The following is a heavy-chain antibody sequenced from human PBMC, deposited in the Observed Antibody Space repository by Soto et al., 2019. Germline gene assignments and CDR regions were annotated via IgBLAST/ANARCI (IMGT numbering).Heavy chain of an antibody. V-gene: IGHV3-33*01. J-gene: IGHJ4*02. D-gene: IGHD1-26*01. CDR1: GFTFSSYG. CDR3: ARDQGSDTLEYYLDY. Sequence: PGGSLRLSCAASGFTFSSYGMHWVRQAPGKGLEWVAVIWYDGSNKYYADSVKGRFTISRDNSKNTLYLQMNSLRAEDTAVYYCARDQGSDTLEYYLDYRGQGTLVTVSS. CDR2: IWYDGSNK.